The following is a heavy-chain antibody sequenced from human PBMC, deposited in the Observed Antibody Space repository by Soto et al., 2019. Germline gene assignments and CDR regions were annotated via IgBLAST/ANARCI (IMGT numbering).Heavy chain of an antibody. Sequence: QPGGSLRLSCAASGFTFSGYVMHWVRQSPGKGLEWVAVISYDGSNKYYADSVKGRFTISRDNSKNTLYLQMNSLRAEDTAVYYCAKVGECGGDCYPFDYWGQGTLVTVSA. J-gene: IGHJ4*02. D-gene: IGHD2-21*02. V-gene: IGHV3-30*18. CDR1: GFTFSGYV. CDR2: ISYDGSNK. CDR3: AKVGECGGDCYPFDY.